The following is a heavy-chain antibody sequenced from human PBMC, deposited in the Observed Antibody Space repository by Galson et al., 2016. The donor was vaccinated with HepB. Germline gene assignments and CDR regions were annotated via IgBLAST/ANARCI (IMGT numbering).Heavy chain of an antibody. Sequence: SVKVSCKASGYTFTTSGISWVRQAPGQGLEWMEWISTYSGNTKYAQKFQGGLPLTTDSSTTAAYMELRSLRFDDTALYYCARDVRYRFDSWGQGTLVTVSS. CDR3: ARDVRYRFDS. CDR1: GYTFTTSG. J-gene: IGHJ4*02. CDR2: ISTYSGNT. V-gene: IGHV1-18*01. D-gene: IGHD3-9*01.